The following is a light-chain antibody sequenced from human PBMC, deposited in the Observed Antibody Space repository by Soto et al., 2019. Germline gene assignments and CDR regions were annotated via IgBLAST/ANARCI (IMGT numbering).Light chain of an antibody. CDR2: DNI. CDR1: SSNIGAGYD. Sequence: QSVLTQPPSVSGAPGQRVTISCTGSSSNIGAGYDVHWYQQLPGTAPKLLIYDNINRPSGVPDRFSGSKSGPSASLAITGLRAEDEADYYCQSYDSSLSGSVFGGGTKLTVL. V-gene: IGLV1-40*01. J-gene: IGLJ3*02. CDR3: QSYDSSLSGSV.